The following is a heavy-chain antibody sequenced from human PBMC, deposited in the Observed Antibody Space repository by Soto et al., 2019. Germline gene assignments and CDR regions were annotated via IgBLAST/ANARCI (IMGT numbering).Heavy chain of an antibody. J-gene: IGHJ4*02. D-gene: IGHD1-26*01. CDR2: ISGKSGST. Sequence: EVHLLESGGGLVQPGGSLSLSCAASGFTFSSYSLFWLRQPPGKGLEWVSGISGKSGSTCYPDSVKGRFTTSRDNSPNTVAPRLNSPSAVDTAVFYLVKAGEEVPTTFLDSWGQGTLVTVSS. V-gene: IGHV3-23*01. CDR3: VKAGEEVPTTFLDS. CDR1: GFTFSSYS.